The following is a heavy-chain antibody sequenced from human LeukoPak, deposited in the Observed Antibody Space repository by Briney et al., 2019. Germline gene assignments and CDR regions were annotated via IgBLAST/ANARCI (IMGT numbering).Heavy chain of an antibody. V-gene: IGHV4-4*02. CDR2: IYHSGST. CDR3: ARLAWDSSLLFGAFDI. D-gene: IGHD3-22*01. J-gene: IGHJ3*02. CDR1: GFTFSSYSM. Sequence: GSLRLSCAASGFTFSSYSMNWVRQPPGKGLEWIGEIYHSGSTNYNPSLKSRVTISVDKSKNQFSLKLSSVTAADTAVYYCARLAWDSSLLFGAFDIWGQGTMVTVSS.